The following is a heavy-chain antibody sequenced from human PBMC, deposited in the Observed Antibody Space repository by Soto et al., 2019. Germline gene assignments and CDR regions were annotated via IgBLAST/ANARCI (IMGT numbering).Heavy chain of an antibody. CDR1: GLTFSSYW. V-gene: IGHV3-7*01. CDR2: IKQDGSEK. J-gene: IGHJ4*02. D-gene: IGHD3-22*01. CDR3: ARSRYDSSGYYFDY. Sequence: GGSLRLSCAASGLTFSSYWMSWVRQAPGKGLEWVANIKQDGSEKYYVDSVKGRFTISRDNAKNSLYLQMNSLRAEDTAVYYCARSRYDSSGYYFDYWGQGTLVTVSS.